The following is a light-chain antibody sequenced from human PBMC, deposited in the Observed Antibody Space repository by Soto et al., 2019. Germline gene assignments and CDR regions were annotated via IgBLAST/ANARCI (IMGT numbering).Light chain of an antibody. CDR2: AAS. CDR3: QLSNIVPFT. J-gene: IGKJ3*01. CDR1: QHINTW. Sequence: DVQMTQSPSSVSASVGDRVTITCRASQHINTWLAWYQQKPGKAPRLLISAASNLEDGVPPRFSGSGSGTDITLTISSLQPADFATYYCQLSNIVPFTFGPGTRVDVK. V-gene: IGKV1-12*02.